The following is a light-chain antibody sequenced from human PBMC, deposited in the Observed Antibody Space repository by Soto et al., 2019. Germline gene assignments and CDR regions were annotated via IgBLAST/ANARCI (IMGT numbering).Light chain of an antibody. J-gene: IGLJ1*01. CDR1: SSDVGGYKY. Sequence: QSVLTQPASVSGSPGQSITISCTGTSSDVGGYKYVSWYQQHPGKAPKLIIYEVNNRPSGVSHRFSGSKSGKTASLTISGLQAEDEAEYYCSSYTTRRTLVFGTGTKLTVL. V-gene: IGLV2-14*01. CDR2: EVN. CDR3: SSYTTRRTLV.